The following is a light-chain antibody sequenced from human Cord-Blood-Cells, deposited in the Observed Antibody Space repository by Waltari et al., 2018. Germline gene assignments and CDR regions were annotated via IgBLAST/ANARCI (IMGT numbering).Light chain of an antibody. CDR3: QVWDSSSDHV. J-gene: IGLJ1*01. CDR1: NIGSKS. Sequence: SYVLTQPPSVSVAPGKTARITCGGNNIGSKSVHWYQQKPGQAPVLVVDDDSDRHSGIPERFSGSNSGNTATRTISRVEAGDEADYYCQVWDSSSDHVFGTGTKVTVL. V-gene: IGLV3-21*03. CDR2: DDS.